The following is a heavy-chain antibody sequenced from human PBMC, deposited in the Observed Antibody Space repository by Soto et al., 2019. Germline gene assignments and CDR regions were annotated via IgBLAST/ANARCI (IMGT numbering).Heavy chain of an antibody. J-gene: IGHJ6*02. D-gene: IGHD5-12*01. CDR2: INAGNGNT. V-gene: IGHV1-3*01. CDR1: GYTFTGYV. Sequence: GASVKVSCKTSGYTFTGYVVDWVRQAPGQGLEWMGWINAGNGNTKYSQKFQGRVTITRDTSASTAYMELSSLRSEDTAVYYCARGGLIVATIHYYYYYGMDVWGQGTTVTVSS. CDR3: ARGGLIVATIHYYYYYGMDV.